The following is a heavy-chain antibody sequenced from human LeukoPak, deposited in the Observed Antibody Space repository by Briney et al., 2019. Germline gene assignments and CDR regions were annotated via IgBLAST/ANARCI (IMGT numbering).Heavy chain of an antibody. CDR1: GGSFSGYY. J-gene: IGHJ6*03. Sequence: SETLSLTCAVYGGSFSGYYWSWIRQSPGKGLEWIGEINHSGSTNYNPSLKSRVTISVDTSKNHVSLRLSSVTAADTAVYYCVLTTLGYSSGWADYYYYYYYMDVWGKGTTVTVSS. CDR3: VLTTLGYSSGWADYYYYYYYMDV. D-gene: IGHD6-19*01. V-gene: IGHV4-34*01. CDR2: INHSGST.